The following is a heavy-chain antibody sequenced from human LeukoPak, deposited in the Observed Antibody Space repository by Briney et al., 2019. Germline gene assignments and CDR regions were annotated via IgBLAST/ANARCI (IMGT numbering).Heavy chain of an antibody. D-gene: IGHD3-22*01. CDR3: ARLITIINDAFDI. J-gene: IGHJ3*02. CDR1: GYSFTDYY. Sequence: GASVKVSCKASGYSFTDYYIHWVRQAPGQGLEWMGWINTKSGGAHYAQKFQGRVTMSREASISTAFLDLSRLISDDTAVYFCARLITIINDAFDIWGQGTLFTVSS. V-gene: IGHV1-2*02. CDR2: INTKSGGA.